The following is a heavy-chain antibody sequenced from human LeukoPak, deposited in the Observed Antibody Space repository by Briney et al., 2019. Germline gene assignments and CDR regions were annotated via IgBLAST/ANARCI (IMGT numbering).Heavy chain of an antibody. Sequence: GASVKVSCKASGYTFTGYYMHWVRQAPGQGLEWMGWINPNSGGTNYAQKFQGRVTMTRDTSISTAYMELSRLRSDDTAMYYCARFAAVAEPPDYWGQGTLVTVSS. J-gene: IGHJ4*02. V-gene: IGHV1-2*02. CDR1: GYTFTGYY. CDR2: INPNSGGT. CDR3: ARFAAVAEPPDY. D-gene: IGHD6-19*01.